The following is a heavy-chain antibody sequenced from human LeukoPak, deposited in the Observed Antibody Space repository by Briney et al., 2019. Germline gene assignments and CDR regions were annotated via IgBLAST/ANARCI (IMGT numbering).Heavy chain of an antibody. CDR3: ARSTIFGVVIG. Sequence: SQTLSLTCTVSGGSISSGDYYWSWIRQPPGKGLEWIGYIYYSGSTYYNPSLKSRVTISVDTSKNQFSLRLSSVTAADTAVYYCARSTIFGVVIGWGQGTLVTVSS. D-gene: IGHD3-3*01. CDR1: GGSISSGDYY. J-gene: IGHJ4*02. CDR2: IYYSGST. V-gene: IGHV4-30-4*01.